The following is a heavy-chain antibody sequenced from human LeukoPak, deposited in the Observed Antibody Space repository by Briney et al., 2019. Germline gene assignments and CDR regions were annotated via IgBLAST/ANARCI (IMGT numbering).Heavy chain of an antibody. V-gene: IGHV3-30*02. D-gene: IGHD3-10*01. CDR2: IRSDGNNK. CDR3: AKDRYGSGSDTP. Sequence: PGGSLRLSCAASAFTFSRYGMHWVRQAPGKGLEWVALIRSDGNNKCYADSVKGRFTISRDNSKNTLSLQMNSLRTEDTAVHYCAKDRYGSGSDTPWGQGTLVTVSS. CDR1: AFTFSRYG. J-gene: IGHJ5*02.